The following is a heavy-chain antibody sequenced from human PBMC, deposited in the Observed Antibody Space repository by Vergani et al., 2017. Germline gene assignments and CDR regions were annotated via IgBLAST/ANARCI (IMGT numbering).Heavy chain of an antibody. CDR2: INPSGGST. CDR3: ARETIVGLNWYHP. CDR1: GYTFTSYY. V-gene: IGHV1-46*01. J-gene: IGHJ5*02. Sequence: QVQLVQSGAEVKKPGASVKVSCKASGYTFTSYYMHWVRQAPGQGLEWMGIINPSGGSTSYAEKFQGRVTMTRDTSTSTVYMELSSLRAEDTAVYYCARETIVGLNWYHPWGQGTLVTVSS. D-gene: IGHD1-26*01.